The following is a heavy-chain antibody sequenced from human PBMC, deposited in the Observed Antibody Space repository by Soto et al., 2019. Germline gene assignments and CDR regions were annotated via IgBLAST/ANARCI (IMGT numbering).Heavy chain of an antibody. J-gene: IGHJ4*02. CDR3: AGDPGGNCYFCLDS. Sequence: QVQLVESGGGVVQPGRSLRLSCAASGFTFSSYAMHWVRQAPGKGLEWVAVIWYDGSNKYYADSVKGRFTISRDNSKNTLYLQMNSLTAEDTAVYYCAGDPGGNCYFCLDSWGQGTLVTVSS. V-gene: IGHV3-33*01. CDR1: GFTFSSYA. D-gene: IGHD2-15*01. CDR2: IWYDGSNK.